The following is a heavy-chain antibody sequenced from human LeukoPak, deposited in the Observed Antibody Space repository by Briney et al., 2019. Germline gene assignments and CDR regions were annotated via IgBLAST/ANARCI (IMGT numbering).Heavy chain of an antibody. CDR3: AKEEGGGLWAFDI. J-gene: IGHJ3*02. V-gene: IGHV3-30-3*01. Sequence: GRSLRLSCAASGFTFSSYAMHWVRQAPGKGLEWVAVISYDGSSKYYADSVKGRFTISRDNSKNTLYLQMNSLRAEDTAVYYCAKEEGGGLWAFDIWGQGTMVTVSS. D-gene: IGHD3-16*01. CDR2: ISYDGSSK. CDR1: GFTFSSYA.